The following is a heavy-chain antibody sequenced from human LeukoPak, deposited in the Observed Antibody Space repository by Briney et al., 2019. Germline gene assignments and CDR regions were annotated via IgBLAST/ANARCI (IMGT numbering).Heavy chain of an antibody. D-gene: IGHD6-6*01. J-gene: IGHJ5*02. V-gene: IGHV1-69*13. CDR2: IIPIFGTA. CDR3: ARWVEYSSSSGNRFDP. CDR1: GGTFSSYA. Sequence: SVKVSCKASGGTFSSYAISWVRQAPGQGLEWMGGIIPIFGTANYAQKFQGRVTITADESTSTAYMELSSLRSEDTAVYYCARWVEYSSSSGNRFDPWGQGTLVTVSS.